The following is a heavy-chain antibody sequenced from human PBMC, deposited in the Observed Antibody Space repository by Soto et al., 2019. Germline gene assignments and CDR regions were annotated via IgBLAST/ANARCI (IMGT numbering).Heavy chain of an antibody. CDR2: IYYSGST. CDR3: ASLMDTAMVSYDY. D-gene: IGHD5-18*01. Sequence: SETLSLTSTVSGGSISSSSYYWGWIRQPPGKGLEWIGSIYYSGSTYYNPSLKSRVTISVDTSKNQFSLKLSSVTAADTAVYYCASLMDTAMVSYDYWGQGTLVTVSS. V-gene: IGHV4-39*01. CDR1: GGSISSSSYY. J-gene: IGHJ4*02.